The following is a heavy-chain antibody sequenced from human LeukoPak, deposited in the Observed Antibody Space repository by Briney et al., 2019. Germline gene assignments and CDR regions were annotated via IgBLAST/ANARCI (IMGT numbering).Heavy chain of an antibody. J-gene: IGHJ5*02. V-gene: IGHV4-39*07. CDR2: IYYSGST. D-gene: IGHD3-10*01. Sequence: PSETLSLTCTVSGGSISSSSYYWGWIRQPPGKGLEWIGSIYYSGSTYYNPSLKSRVTISVDTSKNQFSLKLSSVTAADTAVYYCARDRNGSGSYRLGRFDPWGQGTLVTVSS. CDR3: ARDRNGSGSYRLGRFDP. CDR1: GGSISSSSYY.